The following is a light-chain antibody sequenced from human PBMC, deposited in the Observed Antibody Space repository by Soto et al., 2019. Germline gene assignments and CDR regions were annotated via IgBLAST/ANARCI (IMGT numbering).Light chain of an antibody. Sequence: EIVLTQSPGTLSLSPGERVTLSCRASQSVSSSYLAWYQQKPGQAPRLLIYGASSRATGIPDRFSGSGSGTDFTLTISRLEPEDFAVYYWQQYGSSPPQTFGQGTKGEIK. V-gene: IGKV3-20*01. CDR3: QQYGSSPPQT. J-gene: IGKJ1*01. CDR1: QSVSSSY. CDR2: GAS.